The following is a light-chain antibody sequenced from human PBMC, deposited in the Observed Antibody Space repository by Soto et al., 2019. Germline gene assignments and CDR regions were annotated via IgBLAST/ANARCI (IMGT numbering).Light chain of an antibody. V-gene: IGLV2-14*03. CDR3: SSYTSSSTRV. CDR1: SSDVGAYDY. CDR2: KVS. J-gene: IGLJ1*01. Sequence: QSVLTQPASVSGSPGQWITISCTGTSSDVGAYDYVSWYQQHPDKAPKLMIYKVSNRPSGVSNRFSGSKSVNTATLTISGLQAEDEADYYCSSYTSSSTRVFGTGTKVTVL.